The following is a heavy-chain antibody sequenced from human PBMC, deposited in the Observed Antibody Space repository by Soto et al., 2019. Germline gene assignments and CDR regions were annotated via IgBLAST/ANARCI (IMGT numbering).Heavy chain of an antibody. CDR1: GFSFTTTGMC. CDR3: ARIAVGTRCYAEGDGAFDV. CDR2: IDWDDYT. J-gene: IGHJ3*01. D-gene: IGHD2-2*01. V-gene: IGHV2-70*11. Sequence: SGPTLVNPTQTLTLTCTFSGFSFTTTGMCVSWIRQPPGKALEWLARIDWDDYTYYSTSLKTRLTVSKDTSKNQVVLTMTNMDPVDTATYYCARIAVGTRCYAEGDGAFDVWGQGTKVTVSS.